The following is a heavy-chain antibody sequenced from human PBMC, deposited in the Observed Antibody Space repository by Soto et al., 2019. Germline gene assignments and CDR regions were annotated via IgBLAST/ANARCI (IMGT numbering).Heavy chain of an antibody. D-gene: IGHD3-16*01. CDR2: TYYRSRWYN. CDR3: LISCFGHQVLWFDF. V-gene: IGHV6-1*01. CDR1: GDSVSSSSVT. J-gene: IGHJ4*02. Sequence: SQTLSLTCDISGDSVSSSSVTWNWIRQSPSRGLEWLGRTYYRSRWYNDYAESVKSRIIINPDTSKNQFSLHLNSVTPEDTAVYYCLISCFGHQVLWFDFLGQGTLVTVSS.